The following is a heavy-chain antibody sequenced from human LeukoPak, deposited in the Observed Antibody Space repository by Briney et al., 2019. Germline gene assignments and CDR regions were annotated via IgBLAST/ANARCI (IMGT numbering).Heavy chain of an antibody. Sequence: SGGSLRLSCIASGFTFSSYGMSWVRQAPGKGLEWVSGINDGGSNTYYADSVKGRFTISRDNSKNTLYLQMNSLRAEDTALYYCAKAQITDWFYDYWGQGTLVTVSS. CDR1: GFTFSSYG. D-gene: IGHD3-9*01. CDR3: AKAQITDWFYDY. CDR2: INDGGSNT. V-gene: IGHV3-23*01. J-gene: IGHJ4*02.